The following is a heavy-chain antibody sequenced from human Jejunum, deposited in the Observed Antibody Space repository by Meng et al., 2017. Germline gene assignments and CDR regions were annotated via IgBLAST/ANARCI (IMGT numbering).Heavy chain of an antibody. V-gene: IGHV4-34*01. CDR3: VRGNNYVWGMIP. Sequence: QWAAGLWKPSETLPLPSSFYGGSLTGYFWSWIRQPPGKGLEWIGEVSHSGVTKYNPSLKSRVTISLETSKSQFSLKMSSVTAADTAVYYCVRGNNYVWGMIPWGQGTLVTVSS. CDR1: GGSLTGYF. D-gene: IGHD3-16*01. CDR2: VSHSGVT. J-gene: IGHJ5*02.